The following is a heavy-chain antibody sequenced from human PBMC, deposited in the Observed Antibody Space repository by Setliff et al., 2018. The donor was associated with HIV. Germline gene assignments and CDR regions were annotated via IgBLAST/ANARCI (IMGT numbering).Heavy chain of an antibody. D-gene: IGHD4-17*01. J-gene: IGHJ5*02. Sequence: SETLSLTCAVYGAPFSGFHWGWIRQSPGKGLEWVGEIDHSGSTKYNPSLKSRVTLSVDTSKNQFSLKIDSVIAADTAVYFCARVGTTVTTRETYKWFDPWGQGTLVTVSS. CDR3: ARVGTTVTTRETYKWFDP. CDR2: IDHSGST. CDR1: GAPFSGFH. V-gene: IGHV4-34*01.